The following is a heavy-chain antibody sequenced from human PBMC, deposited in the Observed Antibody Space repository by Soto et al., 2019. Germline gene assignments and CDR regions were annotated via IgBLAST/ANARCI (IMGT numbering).Heavy chain of an antibody. V-gene: IGHV4-4*02. D-gene: IGHD6-13*01. CDR3: ARRGSSSYFDY. J-gene: IGHJ4*02. CDR1: GGSIISSNW. Sequence: SETLSVTCAVSGGSIISSNWWNWVRQPPGKGLEWIGEIYYSGSTYYNPSLKSRVTISVDTSKNQFSLKLSSVTAADTAVYYCARRGSSSYFDYWGQGTLVTVS. CDR2: IYYSGST.